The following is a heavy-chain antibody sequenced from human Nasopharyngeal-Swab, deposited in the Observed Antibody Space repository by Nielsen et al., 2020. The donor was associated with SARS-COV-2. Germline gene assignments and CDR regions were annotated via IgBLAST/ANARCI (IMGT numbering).Heavy chain of an antibody. D-gene: IGHD6-25*01. CDR1: GFTFSSYS. CDR2: ISYDGSNK. J-gene: IGHJ6*02. V-gene: IGHV3-30*18. CDR3: AKDCGLRAAYYYYGMDV. Sequence: GGSLRLSCAASGFTFSSYSMNWVRQAPGKGLEWVAVISYDGSNKYYADSVKGRFTISRDNSKNTLYLQMNSLRAEDTAVYYCAKDCGLRAAYYYYGMDVWGQGTTVTVSS.